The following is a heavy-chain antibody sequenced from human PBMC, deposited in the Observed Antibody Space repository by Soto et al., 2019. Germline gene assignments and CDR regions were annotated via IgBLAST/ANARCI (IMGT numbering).Heavy chain of an antibody. Sequence: PSATXALTCTVSGGSISSSSYDWGWIRQPPGKGLEWIGSIYYSGSTYYNPSLKSRVTISVDTSKNQFSLKLSSVTAADTAVYYCARHSRIVGATLQGGAFDIWGPATMVTVSS. CDR3: ARHSRIVGATLQGGAFDI. V-gene: IGHV4-39*01. CDR1: GGSISSSSYD. CDR2: IYYSGST. J-gene: IGHJ3*02. D-gene: IGHD1-26*01.